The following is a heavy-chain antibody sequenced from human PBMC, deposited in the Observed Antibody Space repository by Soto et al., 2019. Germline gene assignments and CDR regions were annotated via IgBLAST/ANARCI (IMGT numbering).Heavy chain of an antibody. CDR3: TRQTDAVQWLVVPTEYHVDY. CDR2: IRSKTNSYAT. V-gene: IGHV3-73*02. Sequence: EGQLVESGGGLVQPGGSLKLSCAASGFTFGGSAMHWVRQASGKGLEWVGHIRSKTNSYATAYAESVKGRFTISRDDSMNTAYLQMNSLKTEDTAVYFCTRQTDAVQWLVVPTEYHVDYWGQGTLVTVYS. J-gene: IGHJ4*02. D-gene: IGHD6-19*01. CDR1: GFTFGGSA.